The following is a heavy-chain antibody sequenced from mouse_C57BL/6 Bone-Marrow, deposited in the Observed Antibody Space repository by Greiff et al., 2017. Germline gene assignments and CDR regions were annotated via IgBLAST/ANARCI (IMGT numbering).Heavy chain of an antibody. CDR1: GYTFTSYW. Sequence: QVQLQQSGAELAKPGASVKLSCKASGYTFTSYWMHWVKQRPGQGLEWIGYINPSSGYTKYIQKFKDKATLTADKSSSTAYMQLSSLTYEDSAVYYCASYDYDLAWFAYWGQGTLVTVSA. CDR2: INPSSGYT. CDR3: ASYDYDLAWFAY. V-gene: IGHV1-7*01. J-gene: IGHJ3*01. D-gene: IGHD2-4*01.